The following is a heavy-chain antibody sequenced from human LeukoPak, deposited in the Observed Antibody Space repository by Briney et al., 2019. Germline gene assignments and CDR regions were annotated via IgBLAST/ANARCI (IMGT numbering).Heavy chain of an antibody. CDR1: GGTFSSYA. CDR2: IIPIFGTA. V-gene: IGHV1-69*06. Sequence: ASVKVSCKASGGTFSSYAISWVRQAPGQGLEWMGGIIPIFGTANYAQKFQGRVTITADKSTSTAYMELSSLRSDDTAVYYCARGGAAAGIDYWGQGTLVTVSS. J-gene: IGHJ4*02. D-gene: IGHD6-13*01. CDR3: ARGGAAAGIDY.